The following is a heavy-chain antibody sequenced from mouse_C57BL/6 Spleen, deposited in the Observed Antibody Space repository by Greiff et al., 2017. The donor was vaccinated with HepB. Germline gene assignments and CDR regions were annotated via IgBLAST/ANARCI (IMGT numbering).Heavy chain of an antibody. CDR1: GYTFTSYW. CDR2: IHPNSGST. J-gene: IGHJ4*01. D-gene: IGHD1-1*01. CDR3: AREGTLGSPYYYAMDY. V-gene: IGHV1-64*01. Sequence: QVQLQQPGAELVKPGASVKLSCKASGYTFTSYWMHWVKQRPGQGLEWIGMIHPNSGSTNYNEKFKSKATLTVDKSSSTAYMQLSSLTSEDSAVYYCAREGTLGSPYYYAMDYWGQGTSVTVSS.